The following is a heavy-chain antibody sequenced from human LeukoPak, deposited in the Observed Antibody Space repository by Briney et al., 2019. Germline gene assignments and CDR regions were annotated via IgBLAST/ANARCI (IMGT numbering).Heavy chain of an antibody. CDR2: IRTDGTI. D-gene: IGHD2/OR15-2a*01. V-gene: IGHV3-69-1*01. CDR1: GFTSFSFP. Sequence: GGSLRLSCEASGFTSFSFPMNWVRQAPGKGLEWVSHIRTDGTITYADSVKGRFTISRDDAKTSVYLQMNSLRDEDTAIHYCARDNIWAFDIWGQGTMVTVSS. J-gene: IGHJ3*02. CDR3: ARDNIWAFDI.